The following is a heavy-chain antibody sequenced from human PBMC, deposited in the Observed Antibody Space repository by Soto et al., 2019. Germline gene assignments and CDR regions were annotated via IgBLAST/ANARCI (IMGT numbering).Heavy chain of an antibody. Sequence: GGSLRLSCAASGFTVSSNYMSWVRQAPGKGLEWVSVIYSGGSTYYADSVKGQITISRHNSKNTLYLHRNSLRADDTAGYYHARGYGDYRLGYAAFENWGQGTMVTVSS. J-gene: IGHJ3*02. CDR2: IYSGGST. CDR1: GFTVSSNY. V-gene: IGHV3-53*04. CDR3: ARGYGDYRLGYAAFEN. D-gene: IGHD4-17*01.